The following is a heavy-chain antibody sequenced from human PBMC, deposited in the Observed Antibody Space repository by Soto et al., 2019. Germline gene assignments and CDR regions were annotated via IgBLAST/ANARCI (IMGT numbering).Heavy chain of an antibody. CDR3: ARSYSYLFDY. D-gene: IGHD5-18*01. CDR1: GFTFSNYW. CDR2: IKQDGSEE. Sequence: EVQLVESGGGLVQPGGSLRLSCAASGFTFSNYWMNWVRQAPGKGREWVANIKQDGSEEYYVDSVKGRFAISRDNAKNSLYLQMNSLRAEDTAVYYCARSYSYLFDYWGQGTLVTVSS. V-gene: IGHV3-7*01. J-gene: IGHJ4*02.